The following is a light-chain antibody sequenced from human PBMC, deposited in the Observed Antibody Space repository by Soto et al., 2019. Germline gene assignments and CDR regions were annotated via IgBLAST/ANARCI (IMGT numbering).Light chain of an antibody. CDR3: QQYGSSPPIT. CDR2: GAS. CDR1: QSVSSTY. V-gene: IGKV3-20*01. J-gene: IGKJ5*01. Sequence: EIVLTQSPGTLSLSPGERATLSCRASQSVSSTYLAGYQQKPGQAPRLLIYGASSRATGIPDRFIGSGSGTDFTLTISRLEPEDFAVYYCQQYGSSPPITFGQGTRPEIK.